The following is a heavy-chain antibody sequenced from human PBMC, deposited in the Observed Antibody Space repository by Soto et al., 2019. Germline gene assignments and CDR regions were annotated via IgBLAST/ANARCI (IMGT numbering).Heavy chain of an antibody. CDR2: INAGNGNT. J-gene: IGHJ5*02. D-gene: IGHD6-6*01. CDR1: GYTFTSYA. CDR3: ARDFDCSSSSGLSWFDP. V-gene: IGHV1-3*01. Sequence: GASVKVSCKASGYTFTSYAMHWVRQAPGQRLEWMGWINAGNGNTKYSQKFQGRVTITRDTSASTAYMELSSLRSEDTAVYYCARDFDCSSSSGLSWFDPWGQGTLVTVSS.